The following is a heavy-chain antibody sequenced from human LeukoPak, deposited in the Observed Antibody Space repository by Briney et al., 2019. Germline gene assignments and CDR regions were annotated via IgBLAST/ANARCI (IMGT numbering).Heavy chain of an antibody. D-gene: IGHD3-9*01. CDR1: GFIFSRYW. V-gene: IGHV3-66*01. J-gene: IGHJ4*02. CDR3: ARKYYDILTGYLAFDY. CDR2: IYSGGST. Sequence: PGGSLRLSCAASGFIFSRYWMSWVRQAPGKGLEWVSVIYSGGSTYYADSVKGRFTISRGNSKNTLYLQMNSLRAEDTAVYYCARKYYDILTGYLAFDYWGQGTLVTVSS.